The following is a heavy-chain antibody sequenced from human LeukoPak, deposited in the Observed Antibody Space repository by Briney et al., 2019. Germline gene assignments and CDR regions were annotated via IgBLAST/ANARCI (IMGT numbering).Heavy chain of an antibody. V-gene: IGHV3-30*04. CDR3: ARGTYYYDSSGYYSGGLGY. CDR1: GFTFTSYA. CDR2: ISNDGRDK. J-gene: IGHJ4*02. Sequence: GGSLRLSCAASGFTFTSYAMHWVRQAPGKGLECVAVISNDGRDKYYPDSVKGRFTISRDNSENTLNVQMNSLRAEDSAVYYCARGTYYYDSSGYYSGGLGYWGQGTLVTVSS. D-gene: IGHD3-22*01.